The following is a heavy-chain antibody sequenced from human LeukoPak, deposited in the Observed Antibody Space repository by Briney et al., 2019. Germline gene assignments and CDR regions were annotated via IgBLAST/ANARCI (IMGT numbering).Heavy chain of an antibody. V-gene: IGHV3-23*01. Sequence: PGGSLRLSCAASGFTSSSYALNWVRQAPGKGLEWVSGISGSGDNTYYADSVKGRFTISRDNSKNTLYVQVNSLGTEDTAAYYCAKGSYYDSSGSFYFDYWGQGTLVTVSS. CDR1: GFTSSSYA. D-gene: IGHD3-22*01. CDR3: AKGSYYDSSGSFYFDY. J-gene: IGHJ4*02. CDR2: ISGSGDNT.